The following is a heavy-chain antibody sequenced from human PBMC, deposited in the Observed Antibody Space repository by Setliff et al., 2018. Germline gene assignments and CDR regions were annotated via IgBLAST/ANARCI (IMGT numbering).Heavy chain of an antibody. CDR2: IYYSGST. D-gene: IGHD2-8*01. CDR1: GGSISSSSYY. CDR3: ARDRQYCTSLSCLNSYFYYYAMDF. J-gene: IGHJ6*02. Sequence: ASETLSLTCTVSGGSISSSSYYWGWIRQPPGKGLEWIGSIYYSGSTYYNPSLKSRVTISVDTSKNQFSLKLSPVTAADTAVYYCARDRQYCTSLSCLNSYFYYYAMDFWGQGTTVTVS. V-gene: IGHV4-39*07.